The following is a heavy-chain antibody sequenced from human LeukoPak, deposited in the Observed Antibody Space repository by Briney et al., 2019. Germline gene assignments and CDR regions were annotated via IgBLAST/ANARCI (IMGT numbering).Heavy chain of an antibody. Sequence: GESLKISCKGSGYSFTSYWIGWVRQMPGKGLEWMGIIYPGDSDTRYSPSFQGQVTISADKSISTAYLQWSSLKASDTAMYYCARVPYCGGNSGAFDIWGQGTMVTVSS. J-gene: IGHJ3*02. CDR3: ARVPYCGGNSGAFDI. CDR2: IYPGDSDT. CDR1: GYSFTSYW. D-gene: IGHD4-23*01. V-gene: IGHV5-51*01.